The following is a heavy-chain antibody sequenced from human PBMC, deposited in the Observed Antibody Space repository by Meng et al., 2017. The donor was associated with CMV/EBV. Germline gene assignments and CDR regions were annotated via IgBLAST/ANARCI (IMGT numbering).Heavy chain of an antibody. J-gene: IGHJ4*02. D-gene: IGHD3/OR15-3a*01. CDR1: GFTVSSNY. Sequence: GGSLRLSCAASGFTVSSNYMSWVRQAPGKGLEWVSVVYSGGSTYSADSVKGRFTISRDSSKNTLYLQMNSLRAEDTAVYYCARLLWTGHYLEGFDYWGQGTLVTVSS. CDR2: VYSGGST. V-gene: IGHV3-53*01. CDR3: ARLLWTGHYLEGFDY.